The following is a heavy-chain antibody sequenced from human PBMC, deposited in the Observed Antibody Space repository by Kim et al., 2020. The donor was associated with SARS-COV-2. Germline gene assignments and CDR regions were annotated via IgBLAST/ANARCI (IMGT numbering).Heavy chain of an antibody. Sequence: GSSTTNADSVKGRFTISRDHAKNTLYVQMSGLRPEDRAVYCCVRVDSSGYWGQGTLVTVSS. CDR3: VRVDSSGY. CDR2: GSST. D-gene: IGHD6-19*01. J-gene: IGHJ4*02. V-gene: IGHV3-74*01.